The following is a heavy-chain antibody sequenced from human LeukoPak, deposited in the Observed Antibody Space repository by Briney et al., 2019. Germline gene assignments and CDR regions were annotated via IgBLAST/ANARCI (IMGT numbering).Heavy chain of an antibody. J-gene: IGHJ6*04. CDR2: IIGGAGST. V-gene: IGHV3-23*01. CDR3: AELGITMIGGV. D-gene: IGHD3-10*02. Sequence: GGTLRLSCAASGFSFSSHGMSWVRQAPGKGLEWVSGIIGGAGSTYYADSVRGRFTISGDNAKNSLYLQMNSLRAEDTAVYYCAELGITMIGGVWGKGTTVTISS. CDR1: GFSFSSHG.